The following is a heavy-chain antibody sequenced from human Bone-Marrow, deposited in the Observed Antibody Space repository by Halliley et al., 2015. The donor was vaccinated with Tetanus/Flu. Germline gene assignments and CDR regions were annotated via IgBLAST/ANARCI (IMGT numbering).Heavy chain of an antibody. V-gene: IGHV4-59*01. D-gene: IGHD6-19*01. Sequence: TLSLTCTVSGGSITSDYWSWIRKPPGKGLGWIGYIYYSGSTDYNSSLKSRVTISFDRSKNQFSLKVRSVTAADTAVYYCARAGSSGWLDSWGQGTLVTVSS. J-gene: IGHJ4*02. CDR3: ARAGSSGWLDS. CDR2: IYYSGST. CDR1: GGSITSDY.